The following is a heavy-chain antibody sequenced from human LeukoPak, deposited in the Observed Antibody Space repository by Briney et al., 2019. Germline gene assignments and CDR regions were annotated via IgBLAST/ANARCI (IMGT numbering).Heavy chain of an antibody. V-gene: IGHV4-30-4*08. CDR2: THYSGIT. D-gene: IGHD6-13*01. CDR3: ARARAYSSSWYYFDY. CDR1: GGSISSGDYY. J-gene: IGHJ4*02. Sequence: PSETLSLTCTVSGGSISSGDYYWSWIRQPPGKGLEWIGHTHYSGITSYSPSLRSRLTISVDTCKNQFSLKLSSVTAADTAVYHCARARAYSSSWYYFDYWGQGTLVTVSS.